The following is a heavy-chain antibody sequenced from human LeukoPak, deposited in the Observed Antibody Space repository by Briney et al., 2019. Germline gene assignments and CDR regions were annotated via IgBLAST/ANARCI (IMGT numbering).Heavy chain of an antibody. Sequence: SETLSLTCAVYNASFGRCYWSWLCQSPGPGLDYIGEVNYRGDGSYYPSLNSRASISIDTSRNQFSLTLSSVTAADPAVDYRARGGWFGEFEGRVFDYWGQGTRVTVSS. D-gene: IGHD3-10*01. CDR1: NASFGRCY. CDR3: ARGGWFGEFEGRVFDY. J-gene: IGHJ4*02. V-gene: IGHV4-34*01. CDR2: VNYRGDG.